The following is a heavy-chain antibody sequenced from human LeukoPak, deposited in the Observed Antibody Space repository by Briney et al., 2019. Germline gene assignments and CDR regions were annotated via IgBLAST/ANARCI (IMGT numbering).Heavy chain of an antibody. CDR2: IYYSGST. J-gene: IGHJ4*02. D-gene: IGHD3-22*01. V-gene: IGHV4-39*01. CDR1: GGSFSGYY. Sequence: SETLSLTCAVYGGSFSGYYWGWIRQPPGKGLEWIGSIYYSGSTYYNPSLKSRVTISVDTSKNQFSLKLSSVTAADTAVYYCARQEVYYDSSGYSLYYFDYWGQGTLVTVSS. CDR3: ARQEVYYDSSGYSLYYFDY.